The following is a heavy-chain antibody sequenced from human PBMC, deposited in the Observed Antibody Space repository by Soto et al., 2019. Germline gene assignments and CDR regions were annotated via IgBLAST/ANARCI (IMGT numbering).Heavy chain of an antibody. J-gene: IGHJ6*02. CDR2: IRNQGNDYAT. D-gene: IGHD2-8*01. CDR3: TRHGQVSYYYYGLDV. V-gene: IGHV3-73*01. Sequence: GGSLRLSCAASGFTFSGFAMHWVRQASGKGLEWVGLIRNQGNDYATAYGASVKGRFTISRDDSKNTVYLQMNSLETEDTAVYYCTRHGQVSYYYYGLDVWGQGTTVTVYS. CDR1: GFTFSGFA.